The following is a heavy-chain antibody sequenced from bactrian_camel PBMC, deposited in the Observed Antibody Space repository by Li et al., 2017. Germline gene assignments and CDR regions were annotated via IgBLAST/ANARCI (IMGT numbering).Heavy chain of an antibody. V-gene: IGHV3S40*01. Sequence: DVQLVESGGGSVQAGGSQRLACAAPGYTYYSSYCLGWFRQAPGKGREGVAAISARSITYYADSVKGRFTISQDNAKNTVYLQMNSLKPEDTGMYYCGAGRRGDYGDCHRQQKYSNWGQGTQVTVS. CDR3: GAGRRGDYGDCHRQQKYSN. D-gene: IGHD5*01. J-gene: IGHJ4*01. CDR1: GYTYYSSYC. CDR2: ISARSIT.